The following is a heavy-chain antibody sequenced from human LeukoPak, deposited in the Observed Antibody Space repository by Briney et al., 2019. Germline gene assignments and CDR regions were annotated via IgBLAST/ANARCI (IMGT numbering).Heavy chain of an antibody. Sequence: PGGSLRLPCAASGFPVSSNYMSWVRQAPGKGLEWVSVIYSGGSTYYADSVKGRFTISRDNSKNTLYLQMNSLRAEDTAVYYCARLRRYCSSTSCYTNAFDIWGQGTMVTVSS. D-gene: IGHD2-2*02. CDR1: GFPVSSNY. J-gene: IGHJ3*02. CDR3: ARLRRYCSSTSCYTNAFDI. V-gene: IGHV3-53*01. CDR2: IYSGGST.